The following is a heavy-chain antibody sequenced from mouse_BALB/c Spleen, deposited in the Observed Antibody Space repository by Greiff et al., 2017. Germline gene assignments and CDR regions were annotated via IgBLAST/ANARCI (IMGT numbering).Heavy chain of an antibody. D-gene: IGHD1-1*01. Sequence: VQLKESGPGLVKPSQSLSLTCTVTGYSITSDYAWTWIRQFPGNKLEWMGYISYSGSTSYNPSLKSRISITRDTSKNQFFLQLNSVTTEDTATYCCASYYGSSYFDVWGAGTTVTVSS. CDR3: ASYYGSSYFDV. CDR1: GYSITSDYA. V-gene: IGHV3-2*02. J-gene: IGHJ1*01. CDR2: ISYSGST.